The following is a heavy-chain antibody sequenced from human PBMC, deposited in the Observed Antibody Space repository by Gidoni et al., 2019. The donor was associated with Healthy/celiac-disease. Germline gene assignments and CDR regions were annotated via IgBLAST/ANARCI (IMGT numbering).Heavy chain of an antibody. V-gene: IGHV4-39*01. D-gene: IGHD3-16*01. CDR2: IYYSGRT. CDR1: GGAISSSSYY. J-gene: IGHJ4*02. Sequence: QLQLQESGPGRVNPSGTLALTGIVSGGAISSSSYYLGWIRQPPGKGLEWIGSIYYSGRTYYNPSLKNRVTISVDKSKNQFSLKLSSVTAADTAVYYCARHREAMGRYEGGRRGGLVDYWGQGTLVTVSS. CDR3: ARHREAMGRYEGGRRGGLVDY.